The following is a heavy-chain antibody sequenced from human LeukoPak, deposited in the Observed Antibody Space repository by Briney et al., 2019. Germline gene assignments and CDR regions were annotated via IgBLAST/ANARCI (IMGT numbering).Heavy chain of an antibody. CDR1: GYSLSRGYY. J-gene: IGHJ4*02. V-gene: IGHV4-38-2*01. Sequence: SETLFLTCAVSGYSLSRGYYWGWIRQPPGTGLEWVGIIYHSGSTYYNPSLKNRVTISVDTSKNQFSLKLSSVAAADTAVYYCARVHSSGWYYYFDYWGQGTLVTVSS. D-gene: IGHD6-19*01. CDR3: ARVHSSGWYYYFDY. CDR2: IYHSGST.